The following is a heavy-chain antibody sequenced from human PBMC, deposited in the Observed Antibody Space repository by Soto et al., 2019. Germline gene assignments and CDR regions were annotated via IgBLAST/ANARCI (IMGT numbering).Heavy chain of an antibody. J-gene: IGHJ4*02. CDR3: ARDMGELWWRNGFDY. Sequence: GASVKVSCKASGYTFTSYYMHWVRQAPGQGLEWMGIINPSGGSTSYAQKFQGRVTMNRDTSTSTVYTDLSSLRSEDTAVYYCARDMGELWWRNGFDYWGQGTLVTVSS. CDR1: GYTFTSYY. V-gene: IGHV1-46*01. D-gene: IGHD2-21*01. CDR2: INPSGGST.